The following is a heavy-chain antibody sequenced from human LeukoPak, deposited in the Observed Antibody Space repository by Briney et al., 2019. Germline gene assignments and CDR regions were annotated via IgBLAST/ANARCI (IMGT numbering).Heavy chain of an antibody. CDR1: GFNFGIYG. CDR2: MWDDGTNE. V-gene: IGHV3-33*01. D-gene: IGHD2-15*01. CDR3: ARDLSGPSVY. Sequence: GGSLRLSCTASGFNFGIYGMHWVRQAPGKGLEWVAVMWDDGTNEYYVESVKGRFTISRDNGKRTLYLQMNSLRAEDTAIYYCARDLSGPSVYWGQGTLVTVSS. J-gene: IGHJ4*02.